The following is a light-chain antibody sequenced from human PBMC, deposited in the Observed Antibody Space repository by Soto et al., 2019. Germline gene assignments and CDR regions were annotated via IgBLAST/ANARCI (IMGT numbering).Light chain of an antibody. CDR2: GVS. CDR3: QQYGSSST. CDR1: HSVSSN. Sequence: EIVMTQSPATLSVSPGERATLSCRASHSVSSNLAWYQQKPGQAPRLLMYGVSSRASGVPDRFSGSGSGTDFTLTISSLEPEEFAVYYCQQYGSSSTFGQGTRLEIK. V-gene: IGKV3-20*01. J-gene: IGKJ5*01.